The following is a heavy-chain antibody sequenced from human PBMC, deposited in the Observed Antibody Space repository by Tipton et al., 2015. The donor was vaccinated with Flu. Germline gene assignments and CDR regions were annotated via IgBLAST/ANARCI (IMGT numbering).Heavy chain of an antibody. CDR3: ARGRSMGA. Sequence: SLRLSCAASGFTFSGFWMTWVRQAPVKGLEWVANIKEDGTDKYYVDSVKGRFTISRDNARNSLFLQMNSLRAEDTAVYYCARGRSMGAWGQGTTVTVSS. CDR1: GFTFSGFW. J-gene: IGHJ6*02. CDR2: IKEDGTDK. V-gene: IGHV3-7*01.